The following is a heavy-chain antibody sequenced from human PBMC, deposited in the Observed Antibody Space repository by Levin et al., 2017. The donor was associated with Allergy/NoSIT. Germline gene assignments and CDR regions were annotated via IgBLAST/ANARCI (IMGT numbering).Heavy chain of an antibody. D-gene: IGHD5/OR15-5a*01. J-gene: IGHJ6*02. CDR1: GGSVSSGTYY. CDR2: INYRGVT. Sequence: SETLSLTCSVSGGSVSSGTYYWSWIRRPPGKELEWIGYINYRGVTKYNPSLQSRVTISVDTSKTAFSLKVTSVTAADTAVYYCARNRIIVSGGNDYYYGMDVWGQGTTVTVSS. CDR3: ARNRIIVSGGNDYYYGMDV. V-gene: IGHV4-61*01.